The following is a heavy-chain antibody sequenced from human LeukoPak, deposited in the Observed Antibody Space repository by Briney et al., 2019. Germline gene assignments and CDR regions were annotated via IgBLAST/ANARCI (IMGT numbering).Heavy chain of an antibody. CDR1: GGSISSYY. J-gene: IGHJ4*02. V-gene: IGHV4-4*07. Sequence: SETLSLTCTVSGGSISSYYWSWIRQPAGKGLEWIGRIYTSGSTNYNPSLKSRVTMSVDTSKNQFSLKLSSVTAADTAVYYCARDEYYYGSGTTFDYWGQGTLVTVSS. CDR2: IYTSGST. CDR3: ARDEYYYGSGTTFDY. D-gene: IGHD3-10*01.